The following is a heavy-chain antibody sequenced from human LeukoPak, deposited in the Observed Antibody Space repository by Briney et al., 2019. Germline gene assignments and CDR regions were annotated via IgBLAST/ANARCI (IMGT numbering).Heavy chain of an antibody. J-gene: IGHJ4*02. D-gene: IGHD6-13*01. CDR2: IYYSGST. CDR3: ARGLGYSSSWEPFDY. Sequence: SETLSLTCTVSGGSINSYYWSWIRQPPGKGLEWSGYIYYSGSTNYNPSLKSRVTISVDTSKNQFSLKLSSVTAADTAVYYCARGLGYSSSWEPFDYWGQGTLVTVSS. CDR1: GGSINSYY. V-gene: IGHV4-59*08.